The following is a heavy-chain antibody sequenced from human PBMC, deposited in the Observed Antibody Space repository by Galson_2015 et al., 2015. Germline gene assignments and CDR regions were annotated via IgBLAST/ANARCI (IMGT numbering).Heavy chain of an antibody. V-gene: IGHV3-48*02. Sequence: SLRLSCAASGFTFSTYSMTWFRQPPGKGLEWVSLITVSSRSIYSADSVKGRFTISRDDAKRSLYLEMSSLREEDTAVYYCVRDLDYWGQGTLVTVSS. CDR2: ITVSSRSI. CDR3: VRDLDY. CDR1: GFTFSTYS. J-gene: IGHJ4*02.